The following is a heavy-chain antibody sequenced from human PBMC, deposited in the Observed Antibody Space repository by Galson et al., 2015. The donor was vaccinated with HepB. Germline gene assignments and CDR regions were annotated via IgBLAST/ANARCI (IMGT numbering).Heavy chain of an antibody. D-gene: IGHD5-18*01. CDR2: VIPLFGDA. CDR1: GGSFSNNG. Sequence: SVKVSCKASGGSFSNNGASWVRQAPGQGLEWMGGVIPLFGDASYAQRFQGRVTITADESTTTAYMELNNLTSEDTAVYYCASEGAMGNWFDPWGQGTLVTVST. CDR3: ASEGAMGNWFDP. J-gene: IGHJ5*02. V-gene: IGHV1-69*13.